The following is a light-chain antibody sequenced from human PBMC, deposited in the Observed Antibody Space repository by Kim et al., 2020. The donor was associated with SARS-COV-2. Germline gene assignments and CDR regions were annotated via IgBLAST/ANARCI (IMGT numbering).Light chain of an antibody. V-gene: IGLV3-21*04. CDR2: YDS. CDR3: QVWDRITNHVV. J-gene: IGLJ2*01. Sequence: SYELTQPPSVSVAPGKTATITCGGDNVGSKSLHWYQQRPGQAPVLVIYYDSKRPSGIPERFSGSNSGDTATLSINRVEAGDEADYYCQVWDRITNHVVFGGGTQLTVL. CDR1: NVGSKS.